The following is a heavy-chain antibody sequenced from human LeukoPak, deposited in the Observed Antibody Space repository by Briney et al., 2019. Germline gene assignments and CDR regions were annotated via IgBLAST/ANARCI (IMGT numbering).Heavy chain of an antibody. CDR3: ASRGYCSGGSCYSGYYYYMDV. D-gene: IGHD2-15*01. V-gene: IGHV4-39*01. J-gene: IGHJ6*03. Sequence: SSETLSLTCTVSGGSISSSSYYWGWIRKPPGKGLEWLGSIYYSGRTYYNSSLKSRVTISVDTSKNQFSLKLSSVTAADTAVYYCASRGYCSGGSCYSGYYYYMDVWGKGTTVTVSS. CDR2: IYYSGRT. CDR1: GGSISSSSYY.